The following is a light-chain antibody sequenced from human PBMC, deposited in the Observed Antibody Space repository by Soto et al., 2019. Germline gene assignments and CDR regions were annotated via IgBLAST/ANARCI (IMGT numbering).Light chain of an antibody. J-gene: IGKJ1*01. CDR3: QRLNGCSAT. CDR2: RAS. Sequence: DIQMTQSPSTLSASIGDRVTITCRASQSIGDWLAWYQQKPGKAPNLLIYRASSLESGVPSRFSGSGSGTEFTLTISSLQPDDVATYYCQRLNGCSATFGQGTKVDIK. CDR1: QSIGDW. V-gene: IGKV1-5*03.